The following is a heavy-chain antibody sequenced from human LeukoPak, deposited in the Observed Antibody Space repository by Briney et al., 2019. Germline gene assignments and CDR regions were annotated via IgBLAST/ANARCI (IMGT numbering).Heavy chain of an antibody. CDR2: ISISGDGT. J-gene: IGHJ2*01. CDR1: GFTVSKHA. Sequence: PGGSLRLSCAASGFTVSKHAMSWVRQAPGKGLEWVSVISISGDGTYYADSVKGRFTISRDNSKNTLYMQMKSLRAEDTAVYYCARRPTSLGYFDVWGRGTLVTVSS. V-gene: IGHV3-23*01. CDR3: ARRPTSLGYFDV.